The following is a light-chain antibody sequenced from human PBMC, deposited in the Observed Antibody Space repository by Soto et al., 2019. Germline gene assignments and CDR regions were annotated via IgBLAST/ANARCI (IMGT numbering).Light chain of an antibody. CDR3: QQYSRHSPGT. V-gene: IGKV1-5*03. J-gene: IGKJ1*01. Sequence: DIQMTQSPSTLSASVGDRVTITCRASQSISSWLAWYQQKPGKAPKLLIFKASSLESGVPSRFSGSGSGTEFTLTISSLQPDDFATYYCQQYSRHSPGTFGQGTKVDIK. CDR2: KAS. CDR1: QSISSW.